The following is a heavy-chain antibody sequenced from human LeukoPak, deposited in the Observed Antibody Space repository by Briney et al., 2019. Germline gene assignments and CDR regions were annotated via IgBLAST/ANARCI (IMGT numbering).Heavy chain of an antibody. D-gene: IGHD6-6*01. CDR2: ISSSGSTI. CDR3: ARPEYSSSLVT. Sequence: GGSLRLSCAASGFTFSSYEMNWVRQAPGKGLEWVSYISSSGSTIYYADSVKGRFTISRDNAKNSLYLQMNSLRAEDTAVYYCARPEYSSSLVTRGQGTLVTVSS. CDR1: GFTFSSYE. J-gene: IGHJ4*02. V-gene: IGHV3-48*03.